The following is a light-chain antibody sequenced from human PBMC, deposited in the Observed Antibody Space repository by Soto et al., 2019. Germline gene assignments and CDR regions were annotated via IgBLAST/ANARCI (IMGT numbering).Light chain of an antibody. CDR3: QQGYSTPWT. CDR2: AIS. J-gene: IGKJ1*01. Sequence: DIQRTQSPASLFAGVVDIVTITCRASQSVTTYLHWYQQKAGEAPKLLIYAISNLQSGVSSRFSGSGSGTDFSLTINTLQPEDFATYYCQQGYSTPWTFGQGTKVDIK. CDR1: QSVTTY. V-gene: IGKV1-39*01.